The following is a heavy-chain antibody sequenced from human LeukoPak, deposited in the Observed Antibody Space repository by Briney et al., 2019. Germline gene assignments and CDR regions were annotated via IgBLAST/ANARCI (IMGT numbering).Heavy chain of an antibody. CDR3: AGRDGDYDY. V-gene: IGHV1-69*05. CDR1: GYTFTNYD. Sequence: SVKVSCKATGYTFTNYDINWVRQATGQGLEWMGGIIPIFGTANYAQKFQGRVTITTDESTSTAYMELSSLRSEDTAVYYCAGRDGDYDYWGQGTLVTVSS. J-gene: IGHJ4*02. CDR2: IIPIFGTA. D-gene: IGHD4-17*01.